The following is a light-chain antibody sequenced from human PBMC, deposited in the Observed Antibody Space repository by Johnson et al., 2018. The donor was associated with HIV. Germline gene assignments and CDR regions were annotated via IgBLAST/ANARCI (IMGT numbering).Light chain of an antibody. CDR1: SSNIGNNY. J-gene: IGLJ1*01. CDR2: ENN. V-gene: IGLV1-51*02. CDR3: GTWDSSLSAEV. Sequence: HSVLTQPPSVSAAPGQKVTISCSGSSSNIGNNYVSWYRQLPGTAPQLLIYENNKRPSGIPDRFSGSKSGTSATLGITGLQTVDEADYYCGTWDSSLSAEVFGTGTKVTVL.